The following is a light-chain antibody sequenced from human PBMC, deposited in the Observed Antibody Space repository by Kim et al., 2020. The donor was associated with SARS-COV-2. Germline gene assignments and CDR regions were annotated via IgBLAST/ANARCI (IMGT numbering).Light chain of an antibody. V-gene: IGKV1-33*01. J-gene: IGKJ5*01. CDR3: QQHDTLPIT. CDR2: DAS. CDR1: QDISKY. Sequence: ASVGDRVTIACQASQDISKYLNWYQQKLGRAPKLLIYDASSLETGVPSRFSGSASGTDFTFTISSLQPEDIATYYCQQHDTLPITFGQGTRLEIK.